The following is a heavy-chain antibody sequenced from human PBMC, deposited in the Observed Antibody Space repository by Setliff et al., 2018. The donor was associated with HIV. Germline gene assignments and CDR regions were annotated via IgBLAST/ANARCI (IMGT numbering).Heavy chain of an antibody. Sequence: QTGGSLRLSCAASGFTFSSCWVTWVRQGPGKGLEWVANIKQDGSEKYYVDSVKGRFTISRDNGKNSLYLQMNSLRAEDTAVYYCASSGYNYGGYYMDVWGKGTTVTVSS. D-gene: IGHD5-18*01. CDR2: IKQDGSEK. V-gene: IGHV3-7*03. CDR3: ASSGYNYGGYYMDV. CDR1: GFTFSSCW. J-gene: IGHJ6*03.